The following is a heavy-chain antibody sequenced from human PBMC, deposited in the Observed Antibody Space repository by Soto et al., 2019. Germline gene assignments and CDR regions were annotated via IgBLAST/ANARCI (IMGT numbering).Heavy chain of an antibody. J-gene: IGHJ1*01. CDR2: INWNSGSI. CDR1: GFTFDDYA. CDR3: VKDESINWYSGHFRH. D-gene: IGHD6-13*01. V-gene: IGHV3-9*01. Sequence: EVQLVESGGGLVQPGRSLRLSCAASGFTFDDYAMHWVRQVPGKGLEWVSGINWNSGSIGYGDSVKGRFAISRDNAKNSLHLQMNSLSEEATAFYYCVKDESINWYSGHFRHWGQGTLVTVSS.